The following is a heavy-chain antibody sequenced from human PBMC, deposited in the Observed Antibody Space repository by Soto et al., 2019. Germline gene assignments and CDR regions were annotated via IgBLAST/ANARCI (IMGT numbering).Heavy chain of an antibody. D-gene: IGHD4-17*01. CDR2: MNPKSGKT. CDR3: ARILYGDNVDY. V-gene: IGHV1-8*01. J-gene: IGHJ4*02. Sequence: QVPLVQSGAEVKKPRASVKVSCKASGYTFTSYDLNWVRQATGQGLEWMGWMNPKSGKTGYAPKFQGTVTMTRNTSISTAYMELTSLTSEDTAVYFCARILYGDNVDYWGQGTLVTFSS. CDR1: GYTFTSYD.